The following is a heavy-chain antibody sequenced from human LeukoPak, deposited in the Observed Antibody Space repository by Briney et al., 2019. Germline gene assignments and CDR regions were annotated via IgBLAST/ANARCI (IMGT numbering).Heavy chain of an antibody. CDR3: GRIAINENNGMDV. D-gene: IGHD1/OR15-1a*01. J-gene: IGHJ6*02. V-gene: IGHV3-72*01. CDR2: SRNKASSYTT. CDR1: GFKFSDHY. Sequence: QPGGSLRLSCAASGFKFSDHYIAWVRQPPGKGLEWVGRSRNKASSYTTEYAASVEGRFTISRDVSESSLYLQMNSLRTEDTAVYYCGRIAINENNGMDVWGQGTTVTVSS.